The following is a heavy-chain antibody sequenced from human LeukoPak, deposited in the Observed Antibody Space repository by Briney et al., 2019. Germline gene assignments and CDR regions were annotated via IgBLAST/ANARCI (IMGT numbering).Heavy chain of an antibody. CDR2: MNPNSGNT. CDR1: GYTFTSYD. V-gene: IGHV1-8*01. J-gene: IGHJ4*02. D-gene: IGHD6-19*01. Sequence: ASVKVSCKASGYTFTSYDINWVRQATGQGLEWMGWMNPNSGNTGYAQKFQGRVTMTRNTSISTAYMELSSLGSEDTAVYYCARAYSSGWPLNYWGQGTLVTVSS. CDR3: ARAYSSGWPLNY.